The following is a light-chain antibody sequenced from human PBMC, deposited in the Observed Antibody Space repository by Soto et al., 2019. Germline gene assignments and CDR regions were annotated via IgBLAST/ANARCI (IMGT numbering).Light chain of an antibody. V-gene: IGKV3-15*01. CDR1: QSVNSK. J-gene: IGKJ4*01. CDR2: GAA. CDR3: QHYDSWPFP. Sequence: IVVTQSPVTLSVYPRERVTLSCRASQSVNSKLAWYQQKPGQAPRLLMYGAATRATGAPGRFSGSGSGTEFILTISSLQSEDCAPYYCQHYDSWPFPFGGGTKVDIK.